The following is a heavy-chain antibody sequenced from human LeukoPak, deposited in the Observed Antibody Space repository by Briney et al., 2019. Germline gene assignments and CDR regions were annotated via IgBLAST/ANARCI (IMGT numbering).Heavy chain of an antibody. Sequence: SETLSLTCAVYGGSFSGYYWSWIRQPPGKGLEWIGEINHSGSTNYNPSLKSRVTTSVDTSKNQFSLKLSSVTAADTAVYYCARRGNSSGSTYYYYYMDVWGKGTTVTISS. V-gene: IGHV4-34*01. D-gene: IGHD3-22*01. CDR1: GGSFSGYY. J-gene: IGHJ6*03. CDR2: INHSGST. CDR3: ARRGNSSGSTYYYYYMDV.